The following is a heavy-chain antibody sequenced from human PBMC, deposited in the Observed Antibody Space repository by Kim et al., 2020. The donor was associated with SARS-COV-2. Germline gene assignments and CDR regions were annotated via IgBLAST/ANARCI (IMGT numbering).Heavy chain of an antibody. CDR2: IKQDGSEK. J-gene: IGHJ6*02. CDR3: ARVTSRLVPAAIYYYYYYGMDV. V-gene: IGHV3-7*01. CDR1: GFTFSSYW. D-gene: IGHD2-2*01. Sequence: GGSLRLSCAASGFTFSSYWMSWVRQAPGKGLEWVANIKQDGSEKYYVDSVKGRFTISRDNAKNSLYLQMNSLRAEDTAVYYCARVTSRLVPAAIYYYYYYGMDVWGQGTTVTVSS.